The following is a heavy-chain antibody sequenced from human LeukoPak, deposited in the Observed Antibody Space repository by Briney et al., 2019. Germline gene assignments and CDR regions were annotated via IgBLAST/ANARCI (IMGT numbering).Heavy chain of an antibody. Sequence: PGGSLRLSCAASGFTFSSYAMSWVRQAPGKGLEWVSAISGSGGSTYYADSVKGRFTISRDNSRNTLYLQMNSQRAGDTAVYFCAKDFIGNVADAFDIWGQGTMVTVSS. CDR1: GFTFSSYA. J-gene: IGHJ3*02. CDR3: AKDFIGNVADAFDI. V-gene: IGHV3-23*01. D-gene: IGHD1-1*01. CDR2: ISGSGGST.